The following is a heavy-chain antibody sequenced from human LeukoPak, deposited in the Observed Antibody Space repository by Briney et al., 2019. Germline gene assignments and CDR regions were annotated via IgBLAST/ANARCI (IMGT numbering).Heavy chain of an antibody. D-gene: IGHD1-7*01. J-gene: IGHJ4*02. CDR2: ISSSGSTI. CDR3: ARDSDWNYVFDY. Sequence: GGSLRLSCAASGFTFSSYSMNWVRQAPGKGLEWLSYISSSGSTIYYADSVKGRFTISRDNAKNSLYLQMNSLRAEDTAVYYCARDSDWNYVFDYWGQGTLVTVSS. V-gene: IGHV3-48*04. CDR1: GFTFSSYS.